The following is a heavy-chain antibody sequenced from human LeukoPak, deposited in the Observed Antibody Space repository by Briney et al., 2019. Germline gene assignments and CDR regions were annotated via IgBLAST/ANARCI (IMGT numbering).Heavy chain of an antibody. J-gene: IGHJ6*03. CDR1: GFTFSSYG. CDR3: ASLGYNEANSVSYYYMDV. D-gene: IGHD5-24*01. CDR2: IWCDGSNK. V-gene: IGHV3-33*01. Sequence: PVRSLRLSCAASGFTFSSYGMHWVRQAPGKGLEWVAVIWCDGSNKYYADSVKGRFTISRDNSKNTLYLQMNSLRAEDTAVYYCASLGYNEANSVSYYYMDVWGKGTTVTVSS.